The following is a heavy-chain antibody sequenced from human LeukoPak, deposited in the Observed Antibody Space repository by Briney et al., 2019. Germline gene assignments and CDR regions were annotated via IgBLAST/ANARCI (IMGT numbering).Heavy chain of an antibody. J-gene: IGHJ5*02. Sequence: GRSLRLSCAASGFTFSSYAMRWVRQAPGKGLEWVAVISYDGSNKYYADSVKGRFTISRDNSKNTLYLQMNSLRAEDTAVYYCARAVAGFNWFDPWGQGTLVTVSS. D-gene: IGHD6-19*01. V-gene: IGHV3-30-3*01. CDR3: ARAVAGFNWFDP. CDR1: GFTFSSYA. CDR2: ISYDGSNK.